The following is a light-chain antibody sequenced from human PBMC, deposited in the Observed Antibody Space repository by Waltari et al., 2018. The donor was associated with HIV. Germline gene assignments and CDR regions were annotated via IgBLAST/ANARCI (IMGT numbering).Light chain of an antibody. Sequence: ELSQSPVTLSAYPGERATLFCGVSQNISNHLGWYQHRPGQSPRILIHSASIRATDIPPRFKGRGSGTDFSPTISSLEPEDFAVYYCQQSHSWPSFGRGTKVDMK. CDR2: SAS. V-gene: IGKV3-11*01. CDR1: QNISNH. J-gene: IGKJ2*01. CDR3: QQSHSWPS.